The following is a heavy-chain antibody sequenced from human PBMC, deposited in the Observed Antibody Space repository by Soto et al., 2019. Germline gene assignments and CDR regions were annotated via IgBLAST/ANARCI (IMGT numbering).Heavy chain of an antibody. J-gene: IGHJ5*02. CDR2: ISYDGSNK. CDR1: GFSFSSYG. D-gene: IGHD6-6*01. V-gene: IGHV3-30*18. Sequence: PGGSLGLSCAASGFSFSSYGTHWVRQAPGKGLEWVAVISYDGSNKYYADSVKGRFTISRDNSKNTLYLQMNSLRAEDTAVYYCAKDLSSSSSSWFDPWGQGTLVTVSS. CDR3: AKDLSSSSSSWFDP.